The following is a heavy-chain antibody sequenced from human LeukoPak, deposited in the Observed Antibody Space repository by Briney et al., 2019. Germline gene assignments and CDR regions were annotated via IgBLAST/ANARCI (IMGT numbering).Heavy chain of an antibody. D-gene: IGHD2-2*01. CDR1: GFIFENYW. CDR2: IEQDGSEK. CDR3: ASLYCIHTTCYYFDY. J-gene: IGHJ4*02. Sequence: GGSLRLSCAASGFIFENYWMNWVRQAPGKGLEWVANIEQDGSEKYYVDSVKGRFTISRDNARNSLYLQMNSLRAEDTAVYYCASLYCIHTTCYYFDYWGQGTLVSVSS. V-gene: IGHV3-7*01.